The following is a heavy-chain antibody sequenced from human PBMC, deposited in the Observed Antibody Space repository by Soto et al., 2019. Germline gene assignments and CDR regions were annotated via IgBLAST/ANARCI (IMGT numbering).Heavy chain of an antibody. CDR3: AILLRTTYGMDV. CDR2: INHSGST. Sequence: LSLTCAVYGGSFSGYYWSWIRQPPGKGLEWIGEINHSGSTNYNPSLKSRVTISVDTSKNQFSLKVTSVTAADTAVYYCAILLRTTYGMDVWGQGTTVTVS. J-gene: IGHJ6*02. D-gene: IGHD1-7*01. V-gene: IGHV4-34*01. CDR1: GGSFSGYY.